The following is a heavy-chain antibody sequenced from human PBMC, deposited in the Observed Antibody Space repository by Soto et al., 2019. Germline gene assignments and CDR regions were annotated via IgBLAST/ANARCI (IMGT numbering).Heavy chain of an antibody. J-gene: IGHJ4*02. CDR3: ATLPSSGY. Sequence: EVQLVESGGGLVQPGGSLRLSCAASGFTVSNNYMNWVRQAPGKGLEWVSVIYSGGDTYYADSVKGRFTISRDNSKNTLSLQMNSLRAEDTAIYYCATLPSSGYWGQGTLVTVSS. CDR2: IYSGGDT. V-gene: IGHV3-66*01. D-gene: IGHD6-25*01. CDR1: GFTVSNNY.